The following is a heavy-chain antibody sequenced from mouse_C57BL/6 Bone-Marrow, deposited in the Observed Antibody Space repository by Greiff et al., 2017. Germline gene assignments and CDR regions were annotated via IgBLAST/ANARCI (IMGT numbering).Heavy chain of an antibody. J-gene: IGHJ1*03. V-gene: IGHV1-5*01. CDR3: TSRYDGYYFYWYFDV. D-gene: IGHD2-3*01. CDR1: GYTFTSYW. Sequence: EVQLQQSGTVLARPGASVKMSCKTSGYTFTSYWMHLVKQRPGQGLEWIGAIYPGNSDTSYNQKFKGKAKLTAVTSASTAYMELSSLTNEDSAVYYCTSRYDGYYFYWYFDVWGTGTTVTVSS. CDR2: IYPGNSDT.